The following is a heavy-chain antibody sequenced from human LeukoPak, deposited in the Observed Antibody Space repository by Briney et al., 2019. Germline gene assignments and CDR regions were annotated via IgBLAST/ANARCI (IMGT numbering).Heavy chain of an antibody. Sequence: SETLSLTCTVSGGSISNYYWSWIRQAPGRGLEWIGFIYYSGTANYNPSLKSRVTISIDMSKNHFSLKLTSVTAADTAVYYCARANFGDTWGSYPLDYWGQGILVTVSS. CDR1: GGSISNYY. J-gene: IGHJ4*02. CDR3: ARANFGDTWGSYPLDY. D-gene: IGHD3-16*01. V-gene: IGHV4-59*01. CDR2: IYYSGTA.